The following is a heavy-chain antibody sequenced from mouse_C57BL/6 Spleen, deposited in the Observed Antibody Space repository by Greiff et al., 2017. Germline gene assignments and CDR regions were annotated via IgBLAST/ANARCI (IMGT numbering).Heavy chain of an antibody. CDR2: ISYDGSN. J-gene: IGHJ4*01. V-gene: IGHV3-6*01. CDR3: ALDSSCLYAMDY. CDR1: GYSITSGYY. Sequence: EVKVEESGPGLVKPSQSLSLTCSVTGYSITSGYYWNWIRQFPGNKLEWMGYISYDGSNNYNPSLKNRISITRDPSKNQFFLKLNSVTTEDTATYYCALDSSCLYAMDYWGQGTSVTVSS. D-gene: IGHD3-2*02.